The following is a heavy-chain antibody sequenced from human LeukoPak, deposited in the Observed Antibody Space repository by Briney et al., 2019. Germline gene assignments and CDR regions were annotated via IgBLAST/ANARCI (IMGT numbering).Heavy chain of an antibody. Sequence: GGSLRLSCAVSGFTFSDHYMDWVRQAPGKGLEWVGRTRNKANSYTTEYAASVKGRFTISRDDSKNSLFLQMNSLKIEDTAVYYCARDYFEYSSSAPFDYWGQGTLVTVSS. CDR3: ARDYFEYSSSAPFDY. J-gene: IGHJ4*02. D-gene: IGHD6-6*01. CDR2: TRNKANSYTT. CDR1: GFTFSDHY. V-gene: IGHV3-72*01.